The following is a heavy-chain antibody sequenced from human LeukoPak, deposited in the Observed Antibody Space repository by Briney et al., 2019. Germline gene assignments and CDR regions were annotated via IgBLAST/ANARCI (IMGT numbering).Heavy chain of an antibody. CDR3: ARCTTGRTFGSLREIKRSREIDY. Sequence: GGSLRLSCAASGITFSNAWMTWVRQAPGKGLEWVSYISSSGSTIYYADSVKGRFTISRDNAKNSLYLQMNSLRVEDTAVYYCARCTTGRTFGSLREIKRSREIDYWGQGTLVAVSS. CDR1: GITFSNAW. J-gene: IGHJ4*02. D-gene: IGHD1-1*01. CDR2: ISSSGSTI. V-gene: IGHV3-11*04.